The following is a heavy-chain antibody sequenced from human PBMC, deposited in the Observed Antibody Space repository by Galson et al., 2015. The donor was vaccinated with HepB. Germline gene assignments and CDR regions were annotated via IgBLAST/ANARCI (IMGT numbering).Heavy chain of an antibody. CDR1: GGSFRGYY. CDR2: INRSGST. Sequence: ETLSLTCAVYGGSFRGYYWSWIRQPPGKGLEWIGEINRSGSTNYNPSLKSRVTISVDTSKNQFSLKLSSVTAADTAVYYCARVPHSTSSLDYWGQGALVTVSS. J-gene: IGHJ4*02. V-gene: IGHV4-34*01. D-gene: IGHD6-6*01. CDR3: ARVPHSTSSLDY.